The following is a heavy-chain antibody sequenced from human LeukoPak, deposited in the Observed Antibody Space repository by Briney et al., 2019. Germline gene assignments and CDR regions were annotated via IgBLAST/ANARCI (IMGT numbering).Heavy chain of an antibody. CDR3: ATGGAVTGRFAY. D-gene: IGHD6-19*01. Sequence: GGSLRLSCTVSGFIFSGNCMSWVRQAPGKGLEWVAKIKEDGNEIYYVDSVKGRFTISRDNTNNALFLQMNSLRAEDTAVYYCATGGAVTGRFAYWGQGTLVTVSS. CDR2: IKEDGNEI. J-gene: IGHJ4*02. CDR1: GFIFSGNC. V-gene: IGHV3-7*01.